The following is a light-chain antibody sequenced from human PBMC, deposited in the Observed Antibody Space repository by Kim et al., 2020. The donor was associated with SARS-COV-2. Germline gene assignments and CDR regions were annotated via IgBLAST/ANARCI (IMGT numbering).Light chain of an antibody. CDR3: QQYNTYS. CDR2: GAS. J-gene: IGKJ1*01. CDR1: QFISSW. Sequence: LSAAGGDRVTITCRASQFISSWLAWYQQKPGKAPQLLIYGASRVESGVASRFSGSGSGTEFTLTISSLQPDDSATYYCQQYNTYSFGQGTKVDIK. V-gene: IGKV1-5*01.